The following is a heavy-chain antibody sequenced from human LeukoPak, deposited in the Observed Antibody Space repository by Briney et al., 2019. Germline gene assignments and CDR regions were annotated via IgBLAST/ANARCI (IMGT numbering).Heavy chain of an antibody. J-gene: IGHJ6*02. CDR2: ISSNVSTI. CDR1: GFTFSSYE. D-gene: IGHD5-18*01. Sequence: RGFLRLSCAASGFTFSSYEMNWVRQAPGKGLEWVSYISSNVSTIYYADSVKGRFSISRDNAKNSLYLQMNSLRAEDTAVYYCARDLDTALVENFYGMDVWGQGTTVTVSS. CDR3: ARDLDTALVENFYGMDV. V-gene: IGHV3-48*03.